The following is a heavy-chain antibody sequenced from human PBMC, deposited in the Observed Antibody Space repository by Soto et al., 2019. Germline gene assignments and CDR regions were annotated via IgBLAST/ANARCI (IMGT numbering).Heavy chain of an antibody. D-gene: IGHD1-26*01. CDR1: GGSISTYY. CDR3: ARGKYSGSYYNWFDP. CDR2: IYYSGTT. Sequence: SETLSLTCTVSGGSISTYYWSWIRQPPGKGLEWIGYIYYSGTTNYNPSLKSRVTISVDTSKNQFSLKLSSVTAADTAVYYCARGKYSGSYYNWFDPWGQGTLVTVSS. J-gene: IGHJ5*02. V-gene: IGHV4-59*01.